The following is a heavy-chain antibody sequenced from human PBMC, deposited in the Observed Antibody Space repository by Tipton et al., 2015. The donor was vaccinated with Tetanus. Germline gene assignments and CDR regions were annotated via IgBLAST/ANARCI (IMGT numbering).Heavy chain of an antibody. J-gene: IGHJ3*01. CDR2: LSENGANT. CDR1: GFTFSSYA. Sequence: PLRLSCSASGFTFSSYAMSWIRQAPGKGLEWLSSLSENGANTFYADSVKARFTISRDNSKNTLFLQMSSLGADDTAVYYCAKRDNNDYYTGRDVFDVWGQGTMVTVSS. CDR3: AKRDNNDYYTGRDVFDV. D-gene: IGHD3-3*01. V-gene: IGHV3-23*01.